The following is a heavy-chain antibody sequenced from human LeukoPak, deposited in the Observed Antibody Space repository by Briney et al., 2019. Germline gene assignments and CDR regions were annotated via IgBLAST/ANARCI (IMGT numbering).Heavy chain of an antibody. Sequence: GRSLRLSCAASGFTFSSYAMHWVRQAPGKGLEWVAVISYDGSNKYYADSVKGRFTISRDNSKNTLYLQMNSLRAEDTAVYYCARDGDTYYDFWSGYRGSRFDYWGQGTLVTVSS. D-gene: IGHD3-3*01. J-gene: IGHJ4*02. CDR1: GFTFSSYA. V-gene: IGHV3-30*04. CDR3: ARDGDTYYDFWSGYRGSRFDY. CDR2: ISYDGSNK.